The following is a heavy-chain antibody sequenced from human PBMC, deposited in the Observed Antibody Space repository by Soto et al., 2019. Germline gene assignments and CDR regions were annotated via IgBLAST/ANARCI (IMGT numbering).Heavy chain of an antibody. Sequence: PSETLSLTCAVYGGSFSGYYWSWIRQPPGKGLEWIGEINHSGSTNYNPSLKSRVTISVDTSKNQFSLKLSSVTAADTAVYNWNYFYYYYDMDVWGQGTTVTVSS. CDR2: INHSGST. CDR3: NYFYYYYDMDV. J-gene: IGHJ6*02. V-gene: IGHV4-34*01. D-gene: IGHD1-7*01. CDR1: GGSFSGYY.